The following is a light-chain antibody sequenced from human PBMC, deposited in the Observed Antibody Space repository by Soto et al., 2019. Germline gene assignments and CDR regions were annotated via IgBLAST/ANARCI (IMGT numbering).Light chain of an antibody. CDR3: QQYGSSGT. CDR1: QSVSSSY. J-gene: IGKJ1*01. V-gene: IGKV3-20*01. Sequence: EIVLTQSPGTLSLSPGERATLSCRASQSVSSSYLAWYQQKPGQAPRLLIYGASSRATGIPDRFSGSESGTDFTLTISRLEPEDFAVYYCQQYGSSGTFGQGTKVEIK. CDR2: GAS.